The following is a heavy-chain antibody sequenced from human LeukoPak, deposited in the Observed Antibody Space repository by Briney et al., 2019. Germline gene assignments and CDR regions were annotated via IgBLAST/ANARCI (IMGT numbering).Heavy chain of an antibody. D-gene: IGHD2/OR15-2a*01. V-gene: IGHV4-4*02. CDR2: THHSGTT. CDR3: ATFSTVVLSPYDGFDI. CDR1: GGSISSGNW. Sequence: PSGTLSLTCAVSGGSISSGNWWNWVRQPPGKGLEWIAETHHSGTTNYNPSLKSRLSISIDTSRNQFSLKLSSVTAADTAMYYCATFSTVVLSPYDGFDIWGQGTMVTVSS. J-gene: IGHJ3*02.